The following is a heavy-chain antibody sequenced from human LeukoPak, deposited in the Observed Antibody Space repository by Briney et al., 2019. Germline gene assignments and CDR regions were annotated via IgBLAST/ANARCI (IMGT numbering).Heavy chain of an antibody. J-gene: IGHJ3*02. CDR1: GFSFTSYW. Sequence: GESLKISCKCSGFSFTSYWIGWVRQMPGKGLEWMGIIYPGDSDTRYSPSFQGQVTISADKSISTAYLQWSSLKASDTAMYYCAASSSWYLDDAFDIWGQGTMVTVSS. CDR3: AASSSWYLDDAFDI. D-gene: IGHD6-13*01. V-gene: IGHV5-51*01. CDR2: IYPGDSDT.